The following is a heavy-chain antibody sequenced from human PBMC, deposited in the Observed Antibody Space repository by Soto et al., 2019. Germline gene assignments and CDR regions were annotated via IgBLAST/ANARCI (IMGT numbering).Heavy chain of an antibody. J-gene: IGHJ3*02. CDR3: YTLFGVVISDALDS. V-gene: IGHV3-15*01. CDR2: IKRKTDGETT. D-gene: IGHD3-3*01. Sequence: EVQLVESGGGLVKPGGSLRLSCAASGFTFRHAWMSWVRQAPGKGLEWVGRIKRKTDGETTDYAAPVKGRFTISKDDSINPLYVQMNSLKTEDTAVYYCYTLFGVVISDALDSWGQGTMVTVSS. CDR1: GFTFRHAW.